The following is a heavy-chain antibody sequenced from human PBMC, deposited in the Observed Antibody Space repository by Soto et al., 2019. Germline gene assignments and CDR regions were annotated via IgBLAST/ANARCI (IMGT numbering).Heavy chain of an antibody. CDR1: GDSITNFY. Sequence: QVQLQESGPRLVKPSETLSLTCTVSGDSITNFYWSWIRQPPGKGLEWIGYIHHSGTTNYNPSLQSGLTMSVDRSKNEFSLRLSSVTAADTAVYFCAREKGTDGYDNSPGGMDYWGQGTLVTVSS. CDR3: AREKGTDGYDNSPGGMDY. V-gene: IGHV4-59*01. J-gene: IGHJ4*02. D-gene: IGHD2-21*02. CDR2: IHHSGTT.